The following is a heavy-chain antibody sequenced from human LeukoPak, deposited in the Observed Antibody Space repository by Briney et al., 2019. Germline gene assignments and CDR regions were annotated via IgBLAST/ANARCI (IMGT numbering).Heavy chain of an antibody. V-gene: IGHV4-61*01. CDR2: IYYNGDT. CDR1: GGSVSNSLYY. Sequence: SETLSLTCTVSGGSVSNSLYYWSWIRQPPGKGLEWIGYIYYNGDTNYNPSLKSRVIISIDTSSNQFSLRLNSMTAADTAVYYCARGRYYYDSSGAFQHWGQGTLVTVSS. J-gene: IGHJ1*01. D-gene: IGHD3-22*01. CDR3: ARGRYYYDSSGAFQH.